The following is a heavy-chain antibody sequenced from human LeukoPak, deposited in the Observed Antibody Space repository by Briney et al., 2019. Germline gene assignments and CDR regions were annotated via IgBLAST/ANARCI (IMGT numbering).Heavy chain of an antibody. D-gene: IGHD6-19*01. V-gene: IGHV3-48*01. Sequence: PGGSLRLSCAASGFSFRSHGMNWVRQAPGKGLEWVSYITSSGNSINYADPVKGRFTISRDNAKNSLYLQMNSLRVEDTAVYYCARDVATSGWATFYWGPGTLVTVSS. J-gene: IGHJ4*02. CDR1: GFSFRSHG. CDR3: ARDVATSGWATFY. CDR2: ITSSGNSI.